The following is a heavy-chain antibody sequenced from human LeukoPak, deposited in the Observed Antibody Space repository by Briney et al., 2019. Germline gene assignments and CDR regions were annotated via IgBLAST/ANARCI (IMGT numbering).Heavy chain of an antibody. J-gene: IGHJ4*02. CDR2: IYYSGCT. D-gene: IGHD6-19*01. CDR3: ARHYSSDPFDY. V-gene: IGHV4-59*01. Sequence: PSETLSLTCTVSGASISSYYWSWIRQPPGKGLEWIGYIYYSGCTNCNPSLKSRVSLSVDTSKSQFSLKLSSVTAADTAVYYCARHYSSDPFDYWGQGTLVTVSS. CDR1: GASISSYY.